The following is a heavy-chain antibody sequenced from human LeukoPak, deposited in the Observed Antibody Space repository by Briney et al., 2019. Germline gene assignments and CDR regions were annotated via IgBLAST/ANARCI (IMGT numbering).Heavy chain of an antibody. V-gene: IGHV4-34*01. CDR3: ARGTASYYYYGMDV. CDR2: INHSGST. CDR1: GGSFSGYY. J-gene: IGHJ6*02. Sequence: SETLSLTCAVYGGSFSGYYWSWIRQPPGKGPEWIGEINHSGSTNYNPSLKSRVTISVDTSKNQFSLKLSSVTAADTAVYYCARGTASYYYYGMDVWGQGTTVTVSS.